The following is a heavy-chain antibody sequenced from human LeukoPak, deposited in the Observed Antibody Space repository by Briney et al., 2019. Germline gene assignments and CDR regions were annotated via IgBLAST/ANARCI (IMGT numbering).Heavy chain of an antibody. Sequence: SETLSLTCAVYGGSFSGYYWSWIRQPPGKRLEWMGYIYYSGSTKYNPSLKSRVTMSVDTSKNQFSPKLSSVTAADTAVYYCARRGNHVDYAGVDFWGQGTLVTVSS. CDR1: GGSFSGYY. D-gene: IGHD4-17*01. V-gene: IGHV4-59*01. J-gene: IGHJ4*02. CDR3: ARRGNHVDYAGVDF. CDR2: IYYSGST.